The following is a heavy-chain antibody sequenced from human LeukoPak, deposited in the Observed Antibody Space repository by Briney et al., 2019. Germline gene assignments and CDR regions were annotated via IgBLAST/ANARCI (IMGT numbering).Heavy chain of an antibody. CDR1: GFTFSSHW. CDR2: IYSGGST. V-gene: IGHV3-53*01. Sequence: GGSLRLSCAASGFTFSSHWMHWVRQAPGKGLEWVAVIYSGGSTYYADSVEGRFTVSRDNAKNTLYLEMKSLRADDTAVYYCARDLHPRLTGYFDYWGQGTVVTVSS. D-gene: IGHD3-16*01. J-gene: IGHJ4*02. CDR3: ARDLHPRLTGYFDY.